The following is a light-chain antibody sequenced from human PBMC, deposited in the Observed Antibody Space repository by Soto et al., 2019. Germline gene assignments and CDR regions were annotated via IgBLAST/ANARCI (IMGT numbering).Light chain of an antibody. CDR3: TSFTTISTWV. V-gene: IGLV2-14*01. CDR2: EVS. J-gene: IGLJ3*02. CDR1: SSDVGGYNY. Sequence: QSALTQPASVSGSPGQSITISCTGTSSDVGGYNYVSWFQQHPGKAPKLKIYEVSNRPSGVSNRFSGSKSGNTASLTISELLAEDEADYYCTSFTTISTWVFGGGTQLTVL.